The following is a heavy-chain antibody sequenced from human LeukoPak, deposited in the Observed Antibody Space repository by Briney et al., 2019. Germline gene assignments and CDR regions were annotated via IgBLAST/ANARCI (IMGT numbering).Heavy chain of an antibody. CDR3: ATSRFSGGLGRFDP. D-gene: IGHD3-10*01. Sequence: SQTLSLTCTVSGGSINSGSYYYHWIRQPAGKGLEWIGRIYTSGSTIYNPSLESRVTISVDTSKNQVSLKLTSVTAADTALYYCATSRFSGGLGRFDPWGQGTLVTVSS. CDR2: IYTSGST. J-gene: IGHJ5*02. V-gene: IGHV4-61*02. CDR1: GGSINSGSYY.